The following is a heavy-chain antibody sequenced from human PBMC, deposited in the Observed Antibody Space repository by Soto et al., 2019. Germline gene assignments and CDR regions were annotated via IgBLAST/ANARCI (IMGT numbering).Heavy chain of an antibody. CDR2: IDPNSGGT. CDR3: ARAPSPPESWYYFDY. V-gene: IGHV1-2*04. Sequence: ASVKVSCKASGDTFTNDYMHWVRQAPGQGLEWMGWIDPNSGGTNYAQKFQGWVTMTRDTSISTAYMELSRLRSDDTAVYYCARAPSPPESWYYFDYWGQGTLVTSPQ. J-gene: IGHJ4*02. CDR1: GDTFTNDY. D-gene: IGHD6-13*01.